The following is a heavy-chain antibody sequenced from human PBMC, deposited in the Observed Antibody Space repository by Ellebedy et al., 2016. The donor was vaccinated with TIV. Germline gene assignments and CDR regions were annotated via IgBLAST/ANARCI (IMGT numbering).Heavy chain of an antibody. J-gene: IGHJ4*02. V-gene: IGHV4-59*12. CDR3: ARGTGGYNWAY. D-gene: IGHD5-24*01. Sequence: SETLSLXXNVSGDSITNYYWSWIRQAPGKGLEWIGHIYYSGSTTYNPSLKSRVTISLDTSKNQFSLKLASVTAADTAVYFCARGTGGYNWAYWGPGILVTVSS. CDR1: GDSITNYY. CDR2: IYYSGST.